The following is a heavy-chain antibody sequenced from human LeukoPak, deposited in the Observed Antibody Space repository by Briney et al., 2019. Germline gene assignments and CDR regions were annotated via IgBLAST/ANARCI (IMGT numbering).Heavy chain of an antibody. D-gene: IGHD3-10*01. CDR3: ARVGPIMVRGVMTFDY. CDR2: ISSSGSTI. J-gene: IGHJ4*02. CDR1: GFTFSDYY. V-gene: IGHV3-11*01. Sequence: GGSLRLSCAASGFTFSDYYMSWIRQAPGKGLEWVSYISSSGSTIYYADSVKGRFTISRDNAENSLYLQMSSLRAEDTAVYYCARVGPIMVRGVMTFDYWGQGTLVTVSS.